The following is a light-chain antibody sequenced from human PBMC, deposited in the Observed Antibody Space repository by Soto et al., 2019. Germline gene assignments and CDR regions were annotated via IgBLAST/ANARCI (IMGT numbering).Light chain of an antibody. Sequence: EIALTQSPGTLSLSPGERATLSCRASQSVTANYLAWYQQRPGQAPRLLIYAASIGATGVPDRFSGSGSGTDFTLTISRLEPEDCAVYYCLQYGVPLWTFGQGTTVEIK. CDR3: LQYGVPLWT. V-gene: IGKV3-20*01. J-gene: IGKJ1*01. CDR2: AAS. CDR1: QSVTANY.